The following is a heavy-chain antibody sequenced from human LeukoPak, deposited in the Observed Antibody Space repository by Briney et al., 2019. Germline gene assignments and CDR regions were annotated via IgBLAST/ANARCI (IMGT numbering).Heavy chain of an antibody. Sequence: GGSLRLSCTASGFTFGDYAMSWVRQAPGKGLEWVGFIRSKAYGGTTEYAASVKGRFTISRDDSKSIAYLQMNSLKTEDTAVYYCTRADDLEYYFDYWGQGTLVTVSS. CDR1: GFTFGDYA. CDR2: IRSKAYGGTT. J-gene: IGHJ4*02. CDR3: TRADDLEYYFDY. V-gene: IGHV3-49*04. D-gene: IGHD5-24*01.